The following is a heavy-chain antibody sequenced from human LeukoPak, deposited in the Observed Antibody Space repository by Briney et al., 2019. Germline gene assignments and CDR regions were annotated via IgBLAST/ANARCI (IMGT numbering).Heavy chain of an antibody. V-gene: IGHV3-33*06. J-gene: IGHJ4*02. CDR2: IWYDGSNK. D-gene: IGHD4-17*01. CDR1: GFTFSSYG. Sequence: GGSLRLSCAASGFTFSSYGMHWVRQAPGKGLEWVADIWYDGSNKYYADSVKGRFTISRDNSKNTLYLQMNSLRAEDTAVYYCAKNPTKYGDYVDYWGQGTLVTVSS. CDR3: AKNPTKYGDYVDY.